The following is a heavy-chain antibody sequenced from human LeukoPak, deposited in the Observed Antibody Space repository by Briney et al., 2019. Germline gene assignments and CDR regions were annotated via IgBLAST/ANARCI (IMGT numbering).Heavy chain of an antibody. J-gene: IGHJ4*02. Sequence: GGSLRLSCAVSGFTFSSYAMSWVRQAPGKGREWLSIICGDGGCTYYTDSVKGRFTISRDNSKNTLYLQMNSLRAEDTAIYYCAKATRDSSGYSHYFDYWGRGTLVSVSS. V-gene: IGHV3-23*01. D-gene: IGHD3-22*01. CDR3: AKATRDSSGYSHYFDY. CDR2: ICGDGGCT. CDR1: GFTFSSYA.